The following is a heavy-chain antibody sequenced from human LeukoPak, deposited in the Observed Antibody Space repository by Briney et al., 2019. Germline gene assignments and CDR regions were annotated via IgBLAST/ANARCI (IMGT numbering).Heavy chain of an antibody. CDR3: AKDGELASIDY. Sequence: PGGSLRLSCAASGFIFSDYYMSWIRQAPGKGLEWVSYISSSGSTIFYADSVKGRFTISRDNSKNTLYLQMNSLRAEDTAVYYCAKDGELASIDYWGQGTLVTVSS. V-gene: IGHV3-11*04. D-gene: IGHD1-26*01. J-gene: IGHJ4*02. CDR2: ISSSGSTI. CDR1: GFIFSDYY.